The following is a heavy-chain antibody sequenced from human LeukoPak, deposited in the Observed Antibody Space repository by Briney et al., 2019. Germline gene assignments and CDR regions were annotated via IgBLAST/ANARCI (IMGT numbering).Heavy chain of an antibody. Sequence: GGSLRLSCAASGFTFSSYAMHWVRQAPGKGLEYVSAISSNGGSTYYANSVKGRFTISRDNSKNTLYLQMNSLKTEDTAVYYCTTEYNFNYYDSSGYYYWGQGTLVTVSS. V-gene: IGHV3-64*01. CDR2: ISSNGGST. J-gene: IGHJ4*02. CDR3: TTEYNFNYYDSSGYYY. D-gene: IGHD3-22*01. CDR1: GFTFSSYA.